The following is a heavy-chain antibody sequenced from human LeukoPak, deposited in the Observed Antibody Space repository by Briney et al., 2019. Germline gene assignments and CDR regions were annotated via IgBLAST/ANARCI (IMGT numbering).Heavy chain of an antibody. D-gene: IGHD1-26*01. CDR3: ARDLSVYWYFDY. CDR1: GYTLTSYD. Sequence: ASVKVSCKASGYTLTSYDINWVRPAPGQGLEWMGWMNPNSGNTGYAQKFQGRVTITRNTSISTAYMELSSLRSEDTAVYYCARDLSVYWYFDYWGQGTLVTVSS. J-gene: IGHJ4*02. CDR2: MNPNSGNT. V-gene: IGHV1-8*03.